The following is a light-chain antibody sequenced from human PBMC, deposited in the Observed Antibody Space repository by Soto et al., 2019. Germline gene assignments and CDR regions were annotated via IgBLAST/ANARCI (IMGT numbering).Light chain of an antibody. CDR2: DVS. J-gene: IGLJ7*01. CDR1: SSDVGGYNY. Sequence: QSVLTQPASVSGSPGQSITISCTGTSSDVGGYNYVSWYQQHPGKAPKLMIYDVSNRPSGVSNRFSGSKSGNTASLTITGLQAEDEDDYYCSSYTSSSTLDVDFGGGTQLTVL. V-gene: IGLV2-14*01. CDR3: SSYTSSSTLDVD.